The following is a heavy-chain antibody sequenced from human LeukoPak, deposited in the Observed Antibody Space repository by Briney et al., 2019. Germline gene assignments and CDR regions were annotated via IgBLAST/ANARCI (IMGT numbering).Heavy chain of an antibody. Sequence: PGGSLRLSCAASGFTFSSYEMNWVRQAPGKGLEWVSYISSSGSTIYYADSVKGRFTISRDNAKNSLYLQMNSLRAEDTAVYYCARAHCSGGSCSGFDYWGQGTLVTVSS. CDR3: ARAHCSGGSCSGFDY. D-gene: IGHD2-15*01. J-gene: IGHJ4*02. CDR1: GFTFSSYE. CDR2: ISSSGSTI. V-gene: IGHV3-48*03.